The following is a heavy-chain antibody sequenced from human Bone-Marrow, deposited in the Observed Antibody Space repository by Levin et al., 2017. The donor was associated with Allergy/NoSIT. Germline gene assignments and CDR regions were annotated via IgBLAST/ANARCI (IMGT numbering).Heavy chain of an antibody. J-gene: IGHJ4*02. D-gene: IGHD3-9*01. CDR1: GGSFSGSY. CDR3: ASGGYDILTGYKSDY. Sequence: ESLKISCAVYGGSFSGSYWSWIRQPPGKGLEWIGEINHSGSTNYNPSLKSRVTISVDTSKNQFSLKLSSVTAADTAVYYCASGGYDILTGYKSDYWGQGTLVTVSS. V-gene: IGHV4-34*01. CDR2: INHSGST.